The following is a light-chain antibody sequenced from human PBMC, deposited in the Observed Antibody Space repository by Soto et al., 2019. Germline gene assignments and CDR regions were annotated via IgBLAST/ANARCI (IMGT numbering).Light chain of an antibody. CDR2: NNN. CDR3: ATWDDSLNGL. J-gene: IGLJ1*01. V-gene: IGLV1-44*01. Sequence: QSVLTQRPSASGTPGQRVIISCSGSTSSIGSNTVNWYQQLPGTAPKLLIYNNNQRPSGVPDRFSGSKSGASASLAISGLQSEDEADYYCATWDDSLNGLFGTGTKLTVL. CDR1: TSSIGSNT.